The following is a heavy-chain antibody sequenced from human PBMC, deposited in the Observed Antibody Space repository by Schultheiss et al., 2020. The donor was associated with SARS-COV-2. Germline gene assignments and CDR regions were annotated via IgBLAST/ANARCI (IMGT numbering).Heavy chain of an antibody. CDR2: IWSDGSNK. CDR3: ARSEENYDFWSGYFYYYYGMDV. J-gene: IGHJ6*02. CDR1: GFTFSSYG. Sequence: GGSLRLSCAASGFTFSSYGMHWVRQAPGKGLEWVAVIWSDGSNKYYADSVKGRFTISRDNSKNTLNLQMNSLRGEDTAVYYCARSEENYDFWSGYFYYYYGMDVWGQGTTVTVSS. V-gene: IGHV3-33*08. D-gene: IGHD3-3*01.